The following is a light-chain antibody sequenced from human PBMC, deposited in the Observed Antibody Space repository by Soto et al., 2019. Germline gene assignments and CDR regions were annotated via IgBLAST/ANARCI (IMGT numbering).Light chain of an antibody. V-gene: IGKV1-5*01. CDR2: DAS. CDR3: QQYKSYFYT. Sequence: DIQMTQSPSTLSASVGDRVTITCRASQSISRWLAWYHQKPGKAPKPLINDASSLESGVPSRFSGSGSGTEFTLTISSLQPDDFATYYCQQYKSYFYTFGQGTKLEIK. J-gene: IGKJ2*01. CDR1: QSISRW.